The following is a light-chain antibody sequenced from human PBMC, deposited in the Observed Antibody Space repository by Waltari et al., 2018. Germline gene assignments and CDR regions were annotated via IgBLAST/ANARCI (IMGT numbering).Light chain of an antibody. CDR3: QVWDSSSEPL. J-gene: IGLJ3*02. V-gene: IGLV3-21*04. Sequence: SYVLSQPPSVSVAPGRRARIPCGGVLIQPRGVHWYQHRAAQAPILVTYNDNDRPSGTPERFSGTSAGNTATLTSSRVDDGDEADYYCQVWDSSSEPLFGGGTKLTVL. CDR2: NDN. CDR1: LIQPRG.